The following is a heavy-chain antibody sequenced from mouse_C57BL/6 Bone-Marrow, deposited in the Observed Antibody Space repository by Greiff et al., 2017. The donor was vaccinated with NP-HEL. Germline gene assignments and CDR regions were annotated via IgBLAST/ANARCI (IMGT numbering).Heavy chain of an antibody. J-gene: IGHJ3*01. V-gene: IGHV5-9-1*02. D-gene: IGHD3-2*02. CDR1: GFTFSSYA. Sequence: EVKLMESGEGLVKPGGSLKLSCAASGFTFSSYAMSWVRQTPEKRLEWVAYISSGGDYIYYADTVKGRFTISRDNARNTLYLQMSSLKSEDTAMYYCTRALDSSGYVAYWGQGTLVTVSA. CDR2: ISSGGDYI. CDR3: TRALDSSGYVAY.